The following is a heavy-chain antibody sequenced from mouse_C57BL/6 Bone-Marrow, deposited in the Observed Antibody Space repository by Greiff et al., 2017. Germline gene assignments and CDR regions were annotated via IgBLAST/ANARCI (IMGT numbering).Heavy chain of an antibody. J-gene: IGHJ1*03. CDR3: ARPHIYYYGSRWYFDV. Sequence: VQLQQSGSELRSPGSSVKLSCKDFDSEVFPIAYMSWVRQKPGHGFEWIGGILPSIGSTIYGEKFEDKATLDADTLSNTAYLELNSLTSEDSAIYYCARPHIYYYGSRWYFDVWGTGTTVTVSS. D-gene: IGHD1-1*01. V-gene: IGHV15-2*01. CDR2: ILPSIGST. CDR1: DSEVFPIAY.